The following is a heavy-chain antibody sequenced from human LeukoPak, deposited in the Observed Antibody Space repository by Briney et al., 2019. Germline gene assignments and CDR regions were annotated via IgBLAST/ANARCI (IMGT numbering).Heavy chain of an antibody. CDR3: ARSLVTTVTQFLDY. CDR2: INHSGST. D-gene: IGHD4-17*01. J-gene: IGHJ4*02. Sequence: SETLSLTCTVSGGSISSGGYYWSWIRQHPGNGLEWIGEINHSGSTNYNPSLKSRVTISVDTSKNQFSLKLSSVTAADTAVYYCARSLVTTVTQFLDYWGQGTLVTVSS. CDR1: GGSISSGGYY. V-gene: IGHV4-39*07.